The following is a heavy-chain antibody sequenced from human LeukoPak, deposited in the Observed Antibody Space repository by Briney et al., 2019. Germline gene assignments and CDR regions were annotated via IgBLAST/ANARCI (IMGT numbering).Heavy chain of an antibody. CDR1: GDSVSINTAA. CDR3: ASGWALDV. V-gene: IGHV6-1*01. J-gene: IGHJ3*01. Sequence: SQTLSLTCVISGDSVSINTAARNWIRQSPSRGLEWQGRTYYRSQWHYDYAVSMRGRITFSPDTSKNQFSLQLNSATPDDTAVYYCASGWALDVWGQGTMVIVSS. D-gene: IGHD6-19*01. CDR2: TYYRSQWHY.